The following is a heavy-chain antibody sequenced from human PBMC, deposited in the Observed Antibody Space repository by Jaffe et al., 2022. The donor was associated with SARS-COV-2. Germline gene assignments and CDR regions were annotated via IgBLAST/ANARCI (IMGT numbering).Heavy chain of an antibody. CDR1: GFTFSSYS. CDR2: ISSSSSYI. D-gene: IGHD6-13*01. Sequence: EVQLVESGGGLVKPGGSLRLSCAASGFTFSSYSMNWVRQAPGKGLEWVSSISSSSSYIYYADSVKGRFTISRDNAKNSLYLQMNSLRAEDTAVYYCAKLPAGSPWTWGQGTLVTVSS. V-gene: IGHV3-21*01. J-gene: IGHJ5*02. CDR3: AKLPAGSPWT.